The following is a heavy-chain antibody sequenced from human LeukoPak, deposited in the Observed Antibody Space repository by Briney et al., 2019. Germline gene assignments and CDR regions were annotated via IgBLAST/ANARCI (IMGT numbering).Heavy chain of an antibody. D-gene: IGHD3-10*01. Sequence: SQTLSLTCTVSGGSISSGGYYWSWIRQHPGKGLEWIGYIYYSGSTYYNPSLKSRVTISVDTSKNQFSLKLSSVTAADTAVYYRAREVRGPPYYFDYWGQGTLVTVSS. J-gene: IGHJ4*02. CDR1: GGSISSGGYY. CDR2: IYYSGST. CDR3: AREVRGPPYYFDY. V-gene: IGHV4-31*03.